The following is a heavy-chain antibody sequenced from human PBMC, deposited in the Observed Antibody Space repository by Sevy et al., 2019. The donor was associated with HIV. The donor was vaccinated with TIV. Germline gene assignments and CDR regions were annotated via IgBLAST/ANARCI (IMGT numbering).Heavy chain of an antibody. Sequence: GGSLRLSCVASGFTFDDYAMHWVRQAPGKGLEWVSGISWNSDSIGYADSVKGRFTISRDNAKNSLYLQMNSLRAEDTALYYCAKGGGAYRKYYYYMDVWGKGTTVTVSS. CDR3: AKGGGAYRKYYYYMDV. CDR1: GFTFDDYA. CDR2: ISWNSDSI. V-gene: IGHV3-9*01. D-gene: IGHD4-4*01. J-gene: IGHJ6*03.